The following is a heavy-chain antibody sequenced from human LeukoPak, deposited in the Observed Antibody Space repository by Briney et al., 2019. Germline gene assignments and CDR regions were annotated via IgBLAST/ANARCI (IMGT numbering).Heavy chain of an antibody. CDR2: INPNSGGT. CDR3: ARGSSRIAAAGTVYYYYYMDV. Sequence: ASVKVSCKASGYTFTGYYMHWVRQAPGQGLEWMGWINPNSGGTNYAQKFQGRVTMTRDTSISTAYMELSRLRSDDTAVYYCARGSSRIAAAGTVYYYYYMDVWGKGTTVTVSS. J-gene: IGHJ6*03. V-gene: IGHV1-2*02. D-gene: IGHD6-13*01. CDR1: GYTFTGYY.